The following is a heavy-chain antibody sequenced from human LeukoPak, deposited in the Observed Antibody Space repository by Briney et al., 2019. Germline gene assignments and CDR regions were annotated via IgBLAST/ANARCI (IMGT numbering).Heavy chain of an antibody. J-gene: IGHJ6*03. CDR1: GYTFIGYF. Sequence: ASVKVSCKTSGYTFIGYFIHWVRQAPGQGLEWMGWINPNSGGTNYAQNFQGRVTMTRDTSISTAYMELSRLRSDDTAVYYCARGIAVAGTLSSYYYYYMDVWGKGTTVTVSS. CDR3: ARGIAVAGTLSSYYYYYMDV. V-gene: IGHV1-2*02. CDR2: INPNSGGT. D-gene: IGHD6-19*01.